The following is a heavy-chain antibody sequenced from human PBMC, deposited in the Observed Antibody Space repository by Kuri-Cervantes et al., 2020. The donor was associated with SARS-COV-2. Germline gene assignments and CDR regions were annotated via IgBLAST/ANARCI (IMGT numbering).Heavy chain of an antibody. V-gene: IGHV4-34*01. CDR2: INHSGST. D-gene: IGHD5-24*01. J-gene: IGHJ4*02. CDR1: GGSFSGYY. CDR3: ARVSMAGNDYGDY. Sequence: SETLSLTCAVYGGSFSGYYWSWIRQPPGKGLEWIGEINHSGSTNYNPSLKSRVTVSVDTSKNQFSLKLSSVTAADTAVYYCARVSMAGNDYGDYWGQGTLVTVSS.